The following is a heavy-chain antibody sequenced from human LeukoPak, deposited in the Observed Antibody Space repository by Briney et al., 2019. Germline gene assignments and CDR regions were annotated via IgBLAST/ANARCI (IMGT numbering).Heavy chain of an antibody. CDR3: ARDGRYSYGYEDY. CDR1: GFTFSSYG. V-gene: IGHV3-23*01. J-gene: IGHJ4*02. Sequence: GGSLRLSCAASGFTFSSYGMSWIRQAPGKGLEWVSAISGSGGSTYYADSVKGRFTISRDNSKNTLYLQMNSLRAEDTAVYYCARDGRYSYGYEDYWGQGTLVTVSS. CDR2: ISGSGGST. D-gene: IGHD5-18*01.